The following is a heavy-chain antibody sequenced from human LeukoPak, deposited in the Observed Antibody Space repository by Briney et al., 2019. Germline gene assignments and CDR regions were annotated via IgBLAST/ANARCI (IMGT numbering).Heavy chain of an antibody. CDR1: GFTFSSYA. CDR2: INQDGSEK. Sequence: GGSLRLSCAASGFTFSSYAMSWVRQAPGKGLEWVANINQDGSEKYYVDSVKGRFTISRDNAKNSLYLQMNSLRAEDTAVYYCARVTMVRGVTDWGQGTLVTVSS. D-gene: IGHD3-10*01. CDR3: ARVTMVRGVTD. J-gene: IGHJ4*02. V-gene: IGHV3-7*01.